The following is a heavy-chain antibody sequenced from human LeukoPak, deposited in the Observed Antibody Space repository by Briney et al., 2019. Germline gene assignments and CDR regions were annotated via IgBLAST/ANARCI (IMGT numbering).Heavy chain of an antibody. D-gene: IGHD5-18*01. V-gene: IGHV1-69*05. CDR2: IIPIFGTA. CDR3: ARAPPDTAMVTPQYYYYIDV. CDR1: GGTFTSYA. J-gene: IGHJ6*03. Sequence: SVKVSCNASGGTFTSYAISWVRQAPGQGLEWMGGIIPIFGTANYAQKCQCRVTITTDDSTSTAYMDLRSLRSKDTAVYTCARAPPDTAMVTPQYYYYIDVWGKGTTVTASS.